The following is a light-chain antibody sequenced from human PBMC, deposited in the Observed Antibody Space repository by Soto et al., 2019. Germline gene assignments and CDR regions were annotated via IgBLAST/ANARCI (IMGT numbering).Light chain of an antibody. CDR3: QQYGSLPYT. Sequence: EIVLTQSPGTLSLSPGERATLSCRASQSVSSSYLAWYQQKPGQAPRLLIYDASSRATGIPDRFSGSGSGRDFTLTISRLEPEDFAVYFCQQYGSLPYTFGQGTKLEIK. V-gene: IGKV3-20*01. CDR1: QSVSSSY. CDR2: DAS. J-gene: IGKJ2*01.